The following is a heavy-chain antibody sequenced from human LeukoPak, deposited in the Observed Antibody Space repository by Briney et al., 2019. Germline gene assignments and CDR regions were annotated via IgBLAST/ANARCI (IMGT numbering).Heavy chain of an antibody. Sequence: SETLSLTCTVSGGSISNYYWSWIRQPPGKGLEWIGYIYNSGHTNYNPSLKSRVTISEDTSKNQLSLKLSSVTAADTAVYYCAREVVAVAGTGYFDYWGQGTLVTVSS. D-gene: IGHD6-19*01. CDR3: AREVVAVAGTGYFDY. J-gene: IGHJ4*02. CDR2: IYNSGHT. CDR1: GGSISNYY. V-gene: IGHV4-59*01.